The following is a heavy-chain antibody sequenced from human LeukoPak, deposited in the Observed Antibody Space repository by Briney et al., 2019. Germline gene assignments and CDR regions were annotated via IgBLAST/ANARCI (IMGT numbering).Heavy chain of an antibody. CDR1: GGSISSPGHY. D-gene: IGHD5-24*01. V-gene: IGHV4-39*01. Sequence: SETLPLTCSVSGGSISSPGHYWGCVRQPPGKGLEWVANIYYNGNSYHHASVKGRVGMSVYTSRSEFSLSLTCVPAADAAVYFCERRVWLGEMEGVFALWGQGTVVTVS. CDR3: ERRVWLGEMEGVFAL. J-gene: IGHJ3*01. CDR2: IYYNGNS.